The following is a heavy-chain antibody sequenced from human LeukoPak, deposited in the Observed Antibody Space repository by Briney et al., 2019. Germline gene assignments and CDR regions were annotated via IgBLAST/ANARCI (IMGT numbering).Heavy chain of an antibody. J-gene: IGHJ6*02. V-gene: IGHV1-69*13. CDR2: IIPIFGTA. CDR3: ASNQEDIVVVPAVLRDYYYYGMDV. Sequence: ASVKVSCKASGGTFSSYAISWVRRAPGQGLEWMGGIIPIFGTANYAQKFQGRVTITADESTSTAYMELSSLRSEDTAVYYCASNQEDIVVVPAVLRDYYYYGMDVWGQGTTVTVSS. D-gene: IGHD2-2*01. CDR1: GGTFSSYA.